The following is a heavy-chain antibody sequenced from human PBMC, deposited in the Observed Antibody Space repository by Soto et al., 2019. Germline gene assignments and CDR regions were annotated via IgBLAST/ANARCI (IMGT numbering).Heavy chain of an antibody. J-gene: IGHJ4*02. CDR1: GFTFSSYS. Sequence: GGSLRLSCAASGFTFSSYSMNWVRQAPGKGLEWVSSISGSRSYIYYADSVKGRFTISRDNAKNSLYLQMNSLRAEDTAVYYCARVAYYYDSSGYFYWGQGTLVTVSS. CDR2: ISGSRSYI. CDR3: ARVAYYYDSSGYFY. D-gene: IGHD3-22*01. V-gene: IGHV3-21*01.